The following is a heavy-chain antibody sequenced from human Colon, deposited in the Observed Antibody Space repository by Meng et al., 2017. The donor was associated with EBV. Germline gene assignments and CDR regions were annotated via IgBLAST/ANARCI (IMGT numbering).Heavy chain of an antibody. CDR2: IDDSGST. D-gene: IGHD1-26*01. J-gene: IGHJ4*02. Sequence: LEAVGPGLVKPLGTLSLTCGVSGVSISSNIRWTWVRQPPGKGLEWIGDIDDSGSTNYNPSLNSRISISLDKSKNHFSLKVNSVTAADTAVYYCARGKQDAWELLAYWGQGALVTVSS. CDR1: GVSISSNIR. CDR3: ARGKQDAWELLAY. V-gene: IGHV4-4*03.